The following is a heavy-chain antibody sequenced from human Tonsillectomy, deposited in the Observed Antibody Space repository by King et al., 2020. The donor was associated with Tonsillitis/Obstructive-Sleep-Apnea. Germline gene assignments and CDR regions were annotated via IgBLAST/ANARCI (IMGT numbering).Heavy chain of an antibody. J-gene: IGHJ4*02. V-gene: IGHV7-4-1*02. CDR3: ARGDRVRYCSGGSCGGY. Sequence: VQLVQSGSELKKPGASVKVFCKASGDTFTSYSMNWVGQAPGQGLEWRGWVNTNTGNPTYARGFTGRFVFSLDTAVSTAYLQISSLKAEDTAVYYCARGDRVRYCSGGSCGGYWGQGTLVTVSS. D-gene: IGHD2-15*01. CDR1: GDTFTSYS. CDR2: VNTNTGNP.